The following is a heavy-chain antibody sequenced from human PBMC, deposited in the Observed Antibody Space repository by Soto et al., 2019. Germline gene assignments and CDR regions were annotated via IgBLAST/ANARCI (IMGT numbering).Heavy chain of an antibody. D-gene: IGHD3-16*01. CDR3: ASTSRFWGGQSGWYYYYGMDV. CDR1: GFTFSSYS. V-gene: IGHV3-48*02. J-gene: IGHJ6*02. CDR2: ISSSSSTI. Sequence: AGGSLRLSCAASGFTFSSYSMNWVRQAPGKGLEWVSYISSSSSTIYYADSVKGRFTISRDNAKNSLYLQMNSLRDEDTAVYYCASTSRFWGGQSGWYYYYGMDVWGQGTTVTVSS.